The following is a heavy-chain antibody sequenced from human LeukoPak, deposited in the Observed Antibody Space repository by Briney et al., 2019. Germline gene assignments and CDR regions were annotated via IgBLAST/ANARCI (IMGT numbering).Heavy chain of an antibody. CDR1: GFTFSRYW. CDR2: ISSSGSTI. CDR3: ARDATYYYDSSGRSDY. J-gene: IGHJ4*02. D-gene: IGHD3-22*01. Sequence: GGSLRLSCVASGFTFSRYWMHWVRQAPGKGLEWVSCISSSGSTIYYADSVKGRFTISRDNAKNSLYLQMNSLRAEDTAVYYCARDATYYYDSSGRSDYWGQGTLVTVSS. V-gene: IGHV3-48*04.